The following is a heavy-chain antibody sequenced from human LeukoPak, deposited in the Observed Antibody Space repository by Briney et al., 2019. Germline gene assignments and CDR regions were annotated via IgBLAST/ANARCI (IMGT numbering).Heavy chain of an antibody. Sequence: PGGSLRLSCSASEFTLRDAWMSWVRQAPGKGLEWVGRIKTKTDGGTTDYAAPVKGRFTISRDDSKNTLHLQMNSLKTEDTAVYYCTLGEWSGYSRFDYWGQGTLVTVSS. CDR2: IKTKTDGGTT. V-gene: IGHV3-15*01. D-gene: IGHD5-12*01. J-gene: IGHJ4*02. CDR3: TLGEWSGYSRFDY. CDR1: EFTLRDAW.